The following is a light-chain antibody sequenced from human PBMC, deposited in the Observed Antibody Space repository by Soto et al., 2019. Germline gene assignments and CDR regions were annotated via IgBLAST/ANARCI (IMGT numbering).Light chain of an antibody. CDR2: GAS. J-gene: IGKJ2*01. CDR1: QNIDNN. V-gene: IGKV3-15*01. CDR3: QQYKNWPPYT. Sequence: EIVMTQSPVTLSVSPGERATLSCRASQNIDNNLAWYQQKPGQAPRLLIYGASRRATGIPGRFSGSGSGTEFTLTISSVQSEDFAVYYCQQYKNWPPYTFGQGTKLDIK.